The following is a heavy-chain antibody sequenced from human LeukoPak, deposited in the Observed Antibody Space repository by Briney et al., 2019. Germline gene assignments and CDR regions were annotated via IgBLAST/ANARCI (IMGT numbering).Heavy chain of an antibody. D-gene: IGHD3-16*01. CDR2: IRHDGTKK. Sequence: GGSLRLPCEASGFTFSLYGMYWVRQAPGKGLESVAYIRHDGTKKDYADSVKGRFTVSRDNSKDILYLQMNSLRIEDTAIYYCAKPLGGYPASFDRWGQGTLVTVSS. J-gene: IGHJ4*02. CDR1: GFTFSLYG. CDR3: AKPLGGYPASFDR. V-gene: IGHV3-30*02.